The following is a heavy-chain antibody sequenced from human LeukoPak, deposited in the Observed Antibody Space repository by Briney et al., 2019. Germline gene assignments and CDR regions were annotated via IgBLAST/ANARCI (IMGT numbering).Heavy chain of an antibody. V-gene: IGHV3-21*01. D-gene: IGHD4-23*01. CDR3: ARELVTSSY. J-gene: IGHJ4*02. CDR2: ISSSSSSI. Sequence: GGSLRLSCAASGFTFSTYSMNWVRQAPGKGLEWVSSISSSSSSIYYADSVKGRFTISRDYAKDSLYLQMNSLRAEDTAVYYCARELVTSSYWGQGTLVTVSS. CDR1: GFTFSTYS.